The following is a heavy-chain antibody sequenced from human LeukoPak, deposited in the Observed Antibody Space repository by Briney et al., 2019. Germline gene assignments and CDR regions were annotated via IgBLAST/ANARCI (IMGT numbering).Heavy chain of an antibody. CDR1: GGSISSGSYY. J-gene: IGHJ4*02. CDR2: IYTSGST. V-gene: IGHV4-61*02. Sequence: SETLSLTCTVSGGSISSGSYYWSWIRQPAGKGLEWIGRIYTSGSTNYNPSLKSRVTISVDTSKNQFSLKLSSVTAADTAVYYCARVPGYSSGWYEFDYWGQGTLVTVS. CDR3: ARVPGYSSGWYEFDY. D-gene: IGHD6-19*01.